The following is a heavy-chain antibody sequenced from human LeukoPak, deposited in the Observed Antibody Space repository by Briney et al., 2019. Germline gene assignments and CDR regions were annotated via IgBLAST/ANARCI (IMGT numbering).Heavy chain of an antibody. J-gene: IGHJ4*02. CDR1: GLTFTDFW. CDR3: SGRDSSRSPRAY. Sequence: PGGSLRLSCAASGLTFTDFWMNWVRLAPGRGLEWLANIKPDGNEKYYVDSVKGRFAISRDNAKNEVYLEMNSLRAEDTGVCYCSGRDSSRSPRAYWGQGTLVSVSS. CDR2: IKPDGNEK. D-gene: IGHD2-2*01. V-gene: IGHV3-7*01.